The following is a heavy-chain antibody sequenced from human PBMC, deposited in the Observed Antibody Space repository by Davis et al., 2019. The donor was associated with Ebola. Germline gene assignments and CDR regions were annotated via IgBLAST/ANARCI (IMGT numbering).Heavy chain of an antibody. D-gene: IGHD1-26*01. V-gene: IGHV3-23*01. J-gene: IGHJ4*02. CDR1: GFTVSSNH. CDR2: ISGSSLST. Sequence: PGGSLRLSCAASGFTVSSNHMSWVRQAPGKGLEWVSTISGSSLSTYYADSVKGRLIISRDNSKNTLHLQMNSLRVADTAVYYCAKGEWEIPSIFDYWGQGTLVTVSS. CDR3: AKGEWEIPSIFDY.